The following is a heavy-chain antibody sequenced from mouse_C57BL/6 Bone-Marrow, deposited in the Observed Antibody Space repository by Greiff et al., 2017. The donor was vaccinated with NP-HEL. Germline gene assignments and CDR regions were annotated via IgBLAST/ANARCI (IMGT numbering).Heavy chain of an antibody. CDR3: ARRPSIYYGYDGAWFAY. D-gene: IGHD2-2*01. CDR1: GFNIKDYY. V-gene: IGHV14-2*01. Sequence: EVQLKQSGAELVKPGASVKLSCTASGFNIKDYYMHWVKQRTEQGLEWIGRIDPEDGETKYAPKFQGKATITADTSSNTAYLQLSSLTSEDTAVYYCARRPSIYYGYDGAWFAYWGQGTLVTVSA. J-gene: IGHJ3*01. CDR2: IDPEDGET.